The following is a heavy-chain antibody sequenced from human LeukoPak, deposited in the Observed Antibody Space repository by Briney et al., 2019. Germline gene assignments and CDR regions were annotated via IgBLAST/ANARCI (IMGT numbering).Heavy chain of an antibody. Sequence: SVKVSCKASGGTFSSYAISWVRQAPGQGLEWMGRIIPILGIANYAQKFQGRVTITADKSTSTAYMELSSLRSEDTAVYYCVSLYCIGGSCYNPYYYYYGMDVWGQETTVTVSS. D-gene: IGHD2-15*01. CDR3: VSLYCIGGSCYNPYYYYYGMDV. CDR2: IIPILGIA. V-gene: IGHV1-69*04. CDR1: GGTFSSYA. J-gene: IGHJ6*02.